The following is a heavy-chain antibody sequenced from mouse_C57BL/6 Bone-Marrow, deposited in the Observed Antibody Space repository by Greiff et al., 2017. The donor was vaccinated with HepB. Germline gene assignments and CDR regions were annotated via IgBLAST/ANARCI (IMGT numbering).Heavy chain of an antibody. CDR1: GYTFTDYN. CDR2: INPNNGGT. Sequence: EVQLQQSGPELVKPGASVKMSSKASGYTFTDYNMHWVKQSHGKSLEWIGYINPNNGGTSYNQKFKGKATLTVNKSSSTAYMELRSLTSEDSAVYYCARYAYGSSYGYFDVWGTGTTVTVSS. V-gene: IGHV1-22*01. J-gene: IGHJ1*03. CDR3: ARYAYGSSYGYFDV. D-gene: IGHD1-1*01.